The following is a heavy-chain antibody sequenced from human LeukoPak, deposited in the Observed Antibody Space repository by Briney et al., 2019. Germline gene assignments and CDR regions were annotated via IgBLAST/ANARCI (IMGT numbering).Heavy chain of an antibody. CDR3: AKHSGNYFFDH. V-gene: IGHV3-23*01. CDR1: GFTSSTYA. CDR2: ISGGGDT. Sequence: GGSLRLSCAASGFTSSTYAMSWVRQAPGKGLEWVSAISGGGDTFYADSVRGRLTISRDNSMNTLYLQMNSLRAEDTAMYYCAKHSGNYFFDHWSQGTLVTVSA. J-gene: IGHJ4*02. D-gene: IGHD1-26*01.